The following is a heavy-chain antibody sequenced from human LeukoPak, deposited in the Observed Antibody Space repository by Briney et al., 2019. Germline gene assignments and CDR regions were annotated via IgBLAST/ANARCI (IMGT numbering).Heavy chain of an antibody. Sequence: GGSLRLSCAASGFTFSDYNMNWVRQAPGKGLEWVSYITDSGNTIHYADSVKGRFTISRDNSKNTLYLQLNSLRAEDMAVYYYARDSTYYYDSGSSGPHYFDYWGQGTLVAVSS. J-gene: IGHJ4*02. CDR1: GFTFSDYN. D-gene: IGHD3-10*01. V-gene: IGHV3-48*01. CDR3: ARDSTYYYDSGSSGPHYFDY. CDR2: ITDSGNTI.